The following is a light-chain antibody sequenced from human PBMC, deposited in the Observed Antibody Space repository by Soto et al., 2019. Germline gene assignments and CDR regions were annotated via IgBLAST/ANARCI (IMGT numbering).Light chain of an antibody. CDR1: QSVHNNY. V-gene: IGKV3-20*01. CDR3: LQYGGLPLT. CDR2: IAS. Sequence: EIVLTQSPGTLSLSPGERATLSCRASQSVHNNYLAWYQQRLGQPPRLVISIASNRATGISDRLSGSGSGTDFILTISRLEPEDSAVYYCLQYGGLPLTFGGGTKVEI. J-gene: IGKJ4*01.